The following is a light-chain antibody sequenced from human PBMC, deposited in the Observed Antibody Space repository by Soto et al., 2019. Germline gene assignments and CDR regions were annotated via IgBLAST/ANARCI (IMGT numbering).Light chain of an antibody. J-gene: IGLJ2*01. V-gene: IGLV1-40*01. CDR1: SSNIGAGYD. Sequence: QSVLTQPPSVSGAPGQRVTISCTGSSSNIGAGYDVHWYQQLPGRAPKLLIYGNTNRPSGVPDRFSGSKSGTSASLAITGLQAEDEADYRLSFDSSLSVVFGGGTKLTVL. CDR3: LSFDSSLSVV. CDR2: GNT.